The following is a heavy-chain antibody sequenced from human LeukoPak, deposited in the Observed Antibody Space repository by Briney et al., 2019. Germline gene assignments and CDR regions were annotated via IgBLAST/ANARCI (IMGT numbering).Heavy chain of an antibody. CDR2: IYYSGST. Sequence: SETLSLTCTVSGGSISSYYWSWIRQPPGKGLEWIGYIYYSGSTNYNPSLKSRVTISVDTSKNQFSLKLSSVTAADTAVYYCARGPHYGDFNNFDYWGQGTLVTVSS. D-gene: IGHD4-17*01. CDR1: GGSISSYY. V-gene: IGHV4-59*12. J-gene: IGHJ4*02. CDR3: ARGPHYGDFNNFDY.